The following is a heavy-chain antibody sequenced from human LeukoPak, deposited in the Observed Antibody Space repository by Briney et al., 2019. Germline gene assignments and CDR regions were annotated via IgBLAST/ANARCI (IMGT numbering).Heavy chain of an antibody. D-gene: IGHD3-10*01. Sequence: GGSLRLSCAASGLTFSDSAMHWVRQAPGKGLEWVGFIRSKAYGGTTEYAASVKGRFTISRDDSKSIAYLQMNSLKTEDTAVYYCTRYRGYFNYWGQGTLVTVSS. CDR1: GLTFSDSA. V-gene: IGHV3-49*04. CDR2: IRSKAYGGTT. J-gene: IGHJ4*02. CDR3: TRYRGYFNY.